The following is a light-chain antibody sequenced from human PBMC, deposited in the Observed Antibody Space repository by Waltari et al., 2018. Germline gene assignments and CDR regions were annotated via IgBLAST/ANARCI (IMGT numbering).Light chain of an antibody. CDR2: HDG. J-gene: IGLJ2*01. V-gene: IGLV3-1*01. CDR3: QAWDSSTVV. Sequence: SYELTQPPSVSVSPGQTASITCSGDKLGEKYACWYPQKPGQSPVLVMFHDGNRPSGIPARFSGSNSGNTATLAISGTHAMDEADYYCQAWDSSTVVFGGGTKLTVL. CDR1: KLGEKY.